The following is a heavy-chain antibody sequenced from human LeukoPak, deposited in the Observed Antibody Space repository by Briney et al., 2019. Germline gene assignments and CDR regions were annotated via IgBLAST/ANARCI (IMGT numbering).Heavy chain of an antibody. CDR2: INPNSGNT. D-gene: IGHD3-22*01. V-gene: IGHV1-18*04. Sequence: ASVKVSCKASGYTFTGYYIHWVRQAPGQGLEWMGWINPNSGNTNYAQKLQGRVTMTTDTSTSTAYMELRSLRSDDTAVYYCARENYDSSGYYEYNWFDPWGQGTLVTVSS. CDR3: ARENYDSSGYYEYNWFDP. CDR1: GYTFTGYY. J-gene: IGHJ5*02.